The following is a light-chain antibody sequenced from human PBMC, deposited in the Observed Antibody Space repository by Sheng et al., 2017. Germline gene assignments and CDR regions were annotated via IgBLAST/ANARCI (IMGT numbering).Light chain of an antibody. V-gene: IGKV3-11*01. CDR2: DAS. CDR1: QSVRNY. J-gene: IGKJ5*01. Sequence: EIVLTQSPATLSLSPGERATLSCRASQSVRNYLAWYQQKPGQAPRLLISDASDRATGIPARFSGRGSGTDFTLTISSLEPEDFAVYYCQQRSNWPLTFGQGTRLEIK. CDR3: QQRSNWPLT.